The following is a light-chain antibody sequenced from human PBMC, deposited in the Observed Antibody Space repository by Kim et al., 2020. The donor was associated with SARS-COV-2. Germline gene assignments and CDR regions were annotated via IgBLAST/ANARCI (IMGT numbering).Light chain of an antibody. J-gene: IGKJ5*01. CDR1: QTITRD. CDR2: GIS. Sequence: ASVGDKVTIAGRASQTITRDFHWYQHKAGKAPKLLIHGISNLHRGVPSRFSGSGSGTEFTLTISSLQPEDFATYYCQQTDSLPITFGQGTRLEIK. V-gene: IGKV1-39*01. CDR3: QQTDSLPIT.